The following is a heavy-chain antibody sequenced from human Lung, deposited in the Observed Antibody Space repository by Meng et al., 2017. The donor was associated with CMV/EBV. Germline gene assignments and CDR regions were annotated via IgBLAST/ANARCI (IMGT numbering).Heavy chain of an antibody. CDR3: ARVGWDYYYYGMDV. J-gene: IGHJ6*01. Sequence: GSLRLXCTVSGGSISSYYWSWIRQPPGKGLEWIGYIYYSGSTNYNPSLKSRVTISVDTSKNQFSLKLSSVTAADTAVYYCARVGWDYYYYGMDVWGQGNXV. V-gene: IGHV4-59*01. CDR1: GGSISSYY. D-gene: IGHD2-15*01. CDR2: IYYSGST.